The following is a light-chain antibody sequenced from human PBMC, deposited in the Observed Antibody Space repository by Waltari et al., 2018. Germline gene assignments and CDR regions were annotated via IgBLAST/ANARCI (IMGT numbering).Light chain of an antibody. CDR3: MILYNNAVV. CDR1: SDINVRLYT. CDR2: NKPDSTI. Sequence: QAVLTQPASLSASPGASASLTCPLRSDINVRLYTLYLYQQRPGSPPQFLLKNKPDSTIQLGSGVPSRFSASKDTSANAFILLISGIQSEDEADYYCMILYNNAVVFGGGTNLTVL. J-gene: IGLJ3*02. V-gene: IGLV5-45*01.